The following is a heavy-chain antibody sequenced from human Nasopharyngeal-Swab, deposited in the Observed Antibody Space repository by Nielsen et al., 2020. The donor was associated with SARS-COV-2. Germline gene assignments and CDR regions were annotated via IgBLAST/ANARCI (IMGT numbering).Heavy chain of an antibody. J-gene: IGHJ6*03. CDR1: GGSIRDNY. D-gene: IGHD3-3*01. Sequence: SETLSLTCSVSGGSIRDNYWTWIRQSPGKGLEWIGYKSYSAYTNYHPSLRSRVTISVDTSKNQFSLKLSSVTAADTAVYYCARHSGITIFGVVIPPYYYMDVWGKGTTVTVSS. CDR3: ARHSGITIFGVVIPPYYYMDV. V-gene: IGHV4-59*08. CDR2: KSYSAYT.